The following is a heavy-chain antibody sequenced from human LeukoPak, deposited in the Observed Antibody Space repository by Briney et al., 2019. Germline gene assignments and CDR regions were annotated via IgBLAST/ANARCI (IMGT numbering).Heavy chain of an antibody. CDR2: IYPGDSNI. J-gene: IGHJ5*02. CDR1: GYSFTSYW. V-gene: IGHV5-51*01. Sequence: GESLKISCKGSGYSFTSYWIAWVRQMPGKGLEWMGIIYPGDSNIRYSPSFQGQVTISVDKSISTAYLQWSSLKASDTAMYYCARQGGRYFNWFDPWGQGTLVTVSS. D-gene: IGHD1-26*01. CDR3: ARQGGRYFNWFDP.